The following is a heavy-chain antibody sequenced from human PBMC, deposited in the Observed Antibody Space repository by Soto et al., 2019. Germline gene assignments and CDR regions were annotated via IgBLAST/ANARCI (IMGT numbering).Heavy chain of an antibody. Sequence: EVQLLESGGGLVQPGGSLRLSCAASGFTFSSYAMSWVRQAPGKGVEWGSAISGSGGRTYYADSVKGRFTISRDNSKNTLYLQMNSLRAKDTAVYYCAKTARITIFGVVGRFDPSGQGTLVTVSS. J-gene: IGHJ5*02. CDR2: ISGSGGRT. V-gene: IGHV3-23*01. CDR3: AKTARITIFGVVGRFDP. CDR1: GFTFSSYA. D-gene: IGHD3-3*01.